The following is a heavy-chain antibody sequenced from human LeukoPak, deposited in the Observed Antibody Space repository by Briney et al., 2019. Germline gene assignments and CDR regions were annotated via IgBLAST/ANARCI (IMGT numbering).Heavy chain of an antibody. Sequence: GGSLRLSCAASGFTFSSYSMNWVRQAPGKGQEWVSYISSSSSTIYYADSVKGRFTISRDNAKNSLYLQMNSLRAEDTAVYYCARDFDYGDYDNWFDPWGQGTLVTVSS. CDR1: GFTFSSYS. J-gene: IGHJ5*02. D-gene: IGHD4-17*01. CDR2: ISSSSSTI. V-gene: IGHV3-48*04. CDR3: ARDFDYGDYDNWFDP.